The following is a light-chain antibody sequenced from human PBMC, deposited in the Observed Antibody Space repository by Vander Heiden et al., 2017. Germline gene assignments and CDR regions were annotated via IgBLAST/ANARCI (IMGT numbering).Light chain of an antibody. CDR3: CSYAGYYTWV. Sequence: QSALTQPRSVSGPPGQSVTISCTGTSSDVGAYSYVSWYQQHPGRAPKLMISDVTKRPSGVPDRFSGSKSGNTASLTISGLQAEDEADYYCCSYAGYYTWVFGGGTKVTVL. J-gene: IGLJ3*02. CDR1: SSDVGAYSY. CDR2: DVT. V-gene: IGLV2-11*01.